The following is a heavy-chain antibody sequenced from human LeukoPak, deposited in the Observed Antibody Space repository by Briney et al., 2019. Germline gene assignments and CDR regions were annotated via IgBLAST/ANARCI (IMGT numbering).Heavy chain of an antibody. CDR2: ISAGGRT. Sequence: GGSLRLSCVVSGFSFSSYAMAWVRQAPGKGLEWVSSISAGGRTYYADSGKGRFTISRDNSKETAFLQMNSLRAEDTAHYYCAKGKVNHDGAFDFWGQGTTVTVSS. CDR3: AKGKVNHDGAFDF. V-gene: IGHV3-23*01. CDR1: GFSFSSYA. D-gene: IGHD1-14*01. J-gene: IGHJ3*01.